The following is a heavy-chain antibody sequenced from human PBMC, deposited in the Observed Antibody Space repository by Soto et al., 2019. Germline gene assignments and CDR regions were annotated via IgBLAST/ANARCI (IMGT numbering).Heavy chain of an antibody. V-gene: IGHV3-33*01. CDR2: IWYDGSNK. J-gene: IGHJ6*02. Sequence: GGSLRLSCAASGFTFSSYGMHWVRQAPGKGLEWVAVIWYDGSNKYYADSVKGRFTISRDNSKNTLYLQMNSLRAEDTAVYYCARERRWGSGYLYYYGMDVWGQGTTVTVSS. CDR1: GFTFSSYG. D-gene: IGHD3-3*01. CDR3: ARERRWGSGYLYYYGMDV.